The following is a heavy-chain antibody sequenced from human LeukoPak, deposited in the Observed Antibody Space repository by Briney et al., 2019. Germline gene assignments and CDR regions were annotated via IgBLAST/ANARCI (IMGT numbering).Heavy chain of an antibody. CDR3: ARQERIQLWSFNFDY. V-gene: IGHV5-51*01. J-gene: IGHJ4*02. CDR2: IYPGDSDT. Sequence: GESLKISCKGSGYSFTSYWIGWVRQMPGKGLEWMGIIYPGDSDTRYSPSFQGQVTISADKSISTAYLQWSSLKASDTAMYYCARQERIQLWSFNFDYWGQGTLVTVSS. D-gene: IGHD5-18*01. CDR1: GYSFTSYW.